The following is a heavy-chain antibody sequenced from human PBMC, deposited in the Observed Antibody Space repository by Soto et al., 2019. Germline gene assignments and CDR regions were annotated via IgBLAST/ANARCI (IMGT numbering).Heavy chain of an antibody. V-gene: IGHV6-1*01. CDR3: AREPLDCSSTSCYAAFDI. J-gene: IGHJ3*02. D-gene: IGHD2-2*01. CDR2: TYYRSKWYN. Sequence: SQTLSLTCAISGDSVSSNSAAWNWIRQSPSRGLEWLGRTYYRSKWYNDYAVSVKSRITINPDTSKNQFSLQLNSVTPEDTAVYYCAREPLDCSSTSCYAAFDIWGQGTMVTVSS. CDR1: GDSVSSNSAA.